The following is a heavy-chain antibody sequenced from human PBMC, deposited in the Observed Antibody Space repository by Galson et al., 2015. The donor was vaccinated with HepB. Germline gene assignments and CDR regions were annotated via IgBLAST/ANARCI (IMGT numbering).Heavy chain of an antibody. V-gene: IGHV3-30*18. D-gene: IGHD6-13*01. CDR3: AKDPRDSSSWYGAFDY. Sequence: SLRLSCAASGFTFSSYGMHWVRQAPGKGLEWVAVISYDGSNKYYADSVKGRFTISRDNSKNTLYLQMNSLRAEDTAVYYCAKDPRDSSSWYGAFDYWGQGTLVTVSS. CDR2: ISYDGSNK. CDR1: GFTFSSYG. J-gene: IGHJ4*02.